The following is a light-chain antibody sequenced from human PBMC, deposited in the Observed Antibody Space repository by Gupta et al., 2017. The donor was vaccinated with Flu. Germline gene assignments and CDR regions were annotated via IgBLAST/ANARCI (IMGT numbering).Light chain of an antibody. CDR3: QSYDSSLSGWV. J-gene: IGLJ3*02. V-gene: IGLV1-40*01. CDR1: SSNIGAGYD. Sequence: QSVLTQPPSVSGAPGQRVTIPCTGISSNIGAGYDVHWYQQLPGTAPKLLIYGNSNRPSGVPDRFSGSKSGTSASLAITGLQAEDEADYYCQSYDSSLSGWVFGGGTKLTVL. CDR2: GNS.